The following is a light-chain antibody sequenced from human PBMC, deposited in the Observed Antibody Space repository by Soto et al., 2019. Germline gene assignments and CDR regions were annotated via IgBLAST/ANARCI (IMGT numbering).Light chain of an antibody. CDR1: SSNIGSNT. J-gene: IGLJ2*01. CDR3: AAWDDSPNAYVV. V-gene: IGLV1-44*01. Sequence: QSALTQPPSASGTPGQRVTISCSGSSSNIGSNTVNWYQQLPGTAPKLLIYSNNQRPSGVPDRFSGSKSGTSASLAISGLQSEDEADYYCAAWDDSPNAYVVFGGGTKVTVL. CDR2: SNN.